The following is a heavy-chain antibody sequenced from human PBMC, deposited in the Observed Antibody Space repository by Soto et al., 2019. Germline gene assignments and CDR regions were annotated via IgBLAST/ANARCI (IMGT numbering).Heavy chain of an antibody. Sequence: ASVKVSCKASGYTFTNYAISWVRQAPGHGLEWMGYISAYNGNTNYVQRFQGRVSMTTDTSTSTAYMEVRSLRSDDTAVYYCARDQGRYCTGSRSYWALDYRGQGTLVTVSS. CDR3: ARDQGRYCTGSRSYWALDY. J-gene: IGHJ4*02. CDR1: GYTFTNYA. CDR2: ISAYNGNT. V-gene: IGHV1-18*04. D-gene: IGHD2-8*02.